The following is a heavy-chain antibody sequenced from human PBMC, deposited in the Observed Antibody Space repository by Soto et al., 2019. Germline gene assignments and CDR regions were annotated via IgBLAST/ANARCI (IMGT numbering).Heavy chain of an antibody. CDR3: ARVRCSGGNCSRQAFDI. CDR1: GGSVSSGSYY. Sequence: KSSETLSLTCTVSGGSVSSGSYYWSWIRQPPGKGLEWIGYIYYTGSTNYNPSLKSRVTISVDRSKNQFSLKLTSVTAADTAVYYCARVRCSGGNCSRQAFDIWGQGTMVTVSS. V-gene: IGHV4-61*01. CDR2: IYYTGST. D-gene: IGHD2-15*01. J-gene: IGHJ3*02.